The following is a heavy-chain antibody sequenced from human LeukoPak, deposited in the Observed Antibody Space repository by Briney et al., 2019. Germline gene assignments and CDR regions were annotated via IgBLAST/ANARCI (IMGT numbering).Heavy chain of an antibody. D-gene: IGHD6-6*01. J-gene: IGHJ4*02. CDR2: IYYSGST. CDR1: GGSFSGYY. CDR3: ARWGEEQLVPRYYFDY. V-gene: IGHV4-59*01. Sequence: PSETLSLTCAVYGGSFSGYYWSWIRQPPGKGLEWIGYIYYSGSTNYNPSLKSRVTISVDTSKNQFSLKLSSVTAADTAVYYCARWGEEQLVPRYYFDYWGQGTLVTVSS.